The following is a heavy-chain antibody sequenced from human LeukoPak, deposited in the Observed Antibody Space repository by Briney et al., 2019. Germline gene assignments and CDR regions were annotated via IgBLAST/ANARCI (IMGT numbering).Heavy chain of an antibody. CDR2: IYYSGST. CDR3: DRADYYDSSRLADYYYYYYMDV. V-gene: IGHV4-59*01. Sequence: SETLSLTCTVSGRSISSYYWSWIRQPPGKGLEWIGYIYYSGSTNYNPSLKSRVTISVETSKNQFSLKLRSVTAADTAAYYCDRADYYDSSRLADYYYYYYMDVWGKGTTVTVSS. D-gene: IGHD3-22*01. CDR1: GRSISSYY. J-gene: IGHJ6*03.